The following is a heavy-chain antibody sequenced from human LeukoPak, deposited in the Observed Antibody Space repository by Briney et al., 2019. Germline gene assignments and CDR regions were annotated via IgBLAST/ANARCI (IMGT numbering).Heavy chain of an antibody. V-gene: IGHV3-21*01. CDR1: GFTFSSYS. CDR3: AREPSIFAAFDI. Sequence: PGGSLRLSCAASGFTFSSYSMNWVRQAPGKGLEWVSSISSSSSYIYYADSVKGRFTISRDNAKNSLYLQMNSLRAEDTAVYYCAREPSIFAAFDIWGQGTMVTVSS. D-gene: IGHD2-21*01. CDR2: ISSSSSYI. J-gene: IGHJ3*02.